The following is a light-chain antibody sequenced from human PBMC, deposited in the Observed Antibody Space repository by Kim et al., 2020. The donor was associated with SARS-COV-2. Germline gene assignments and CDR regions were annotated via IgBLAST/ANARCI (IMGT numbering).Light chain of an antibody. Sequence: EIVMTQSPATLSVSPGERVTLSCRASQSVDTNLAWYQQRPGQAPRLLIYGASTRATDIPARFSGSGSGTEFTLIVSSLQSEDFAVYYWQQYSHWPPYTFGTGTKV. CDR2: GAS. J-gene: IGKJ2*01. V-gene: IGKV3-15*01. CDR3: QQYSHWPPYT. CDR1: QSVDTN.